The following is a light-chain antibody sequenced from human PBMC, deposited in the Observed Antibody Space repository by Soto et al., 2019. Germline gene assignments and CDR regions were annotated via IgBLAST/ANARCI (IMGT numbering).Light chain of an antibody. Sequence: QSVLTQPPSASGTPGQTVTISCSGSSSNIGTNYIYWHQQLPGTAPKLLIYRNNQRPSGVPDRFSGSKSGTSASLAISGLRSEDEADYYCAAWDGSLSGVVFGGGTKLTVL. CDR3: AAWDGSLSGVV. CDR2: RNN. V-gene: IGLV1-47*01. CDR1: SSNIGTNY. J-gene: IGLJ2*01.